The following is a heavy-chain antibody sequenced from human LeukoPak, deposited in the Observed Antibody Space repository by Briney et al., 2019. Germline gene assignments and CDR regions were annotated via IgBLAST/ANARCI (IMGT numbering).Heavy chain of an antibody. Sequence: SGTLSLTCAVSGGSITSRNWWSWVRQPPGKGLEWIGEIYHSGSTNYNPSLKSRVTISVDKSKNQFSLMLSSVTAADTAVYYCASRKLTAAGPGPVDIWGQGTMVTVSS. CDR1: GGSITSRNW. V-gene: IGHV4-4*02. CDR2: IYHSGST. CDR3: ASRKLTAAGPGPVDI. J-gene: IGHJ3*02. D-gene: IGHD6-13*01.